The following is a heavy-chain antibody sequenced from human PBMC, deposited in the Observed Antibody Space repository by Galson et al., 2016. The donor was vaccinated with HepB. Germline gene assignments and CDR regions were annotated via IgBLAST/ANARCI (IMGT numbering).Heavy chain of an antibody. CDR1: GFTFRSHS. D-gene: IGHD5-12*01. CDR3: AKRDLWLDY. J-gene: IGHJ4*02. Sequence: SLRLSCAVSGFTFRSHSMNWVRQAPGKGLEWVSSISSSGTSYIYYADSVKGRFTISRDNSKNTLYLQMNSLRVEDTAVYYCAKRDLWLDYWGQGTQLTVSS. CDR2: ISSSGTSYI. V-gene: IGHV3-21*04.